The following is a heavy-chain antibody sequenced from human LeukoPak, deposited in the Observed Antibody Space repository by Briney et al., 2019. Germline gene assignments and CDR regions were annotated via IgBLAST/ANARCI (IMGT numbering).Heavy chain of an antibody. CDR2: ISGSGGST. CDR1: GFTFSSYG. J-gene: IGHJ4*02. CDR3: AKEYGKAGSGSYSY. V-gene: IGHV3-23*01. D-gene: IGHD3-10*01. Sequence: PGGSLRLSCAASGFTFSSYGMSWVRQAPGKGLEWVSAISGSGGSTYYADSVKGRFTISRDNSKNTLYLQMNSLRAEDTAVYYCAKEYGKAGSGSYSYWGQGTLVTVSS.